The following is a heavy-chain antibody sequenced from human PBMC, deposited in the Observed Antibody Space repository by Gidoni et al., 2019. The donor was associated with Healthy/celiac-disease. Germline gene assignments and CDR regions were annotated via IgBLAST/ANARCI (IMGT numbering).Heavy chain of an antibody. V-gene: IGHV3-23*01. CDR3: AKTPKNYYGSGSYLDWFDP. D-gene: IGHD3-10*01. CDR1: GFTFSIYA. J-gene: IGHJ5*02. Sequence: EVQLSESGGGLVQPGGSLRLSCAASGFTFSIYAMSWVRQAPGKGLELVSAISGSGGSTYYADSVKGRFTISRDNSKNTLYLQMNSLRAEDTAVYYCAKTPKNYYGSGSYLDWFDPWGQGTLVTVSS. CDR2: ISGSGGST.